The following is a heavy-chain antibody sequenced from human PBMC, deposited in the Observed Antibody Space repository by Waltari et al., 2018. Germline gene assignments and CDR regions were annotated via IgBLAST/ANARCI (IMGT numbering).Heavy chain of an antibody. CDR3: ARDSAFCNGCAVDL. CDR1: GFPFSDYC. Sequence: EVQMVESGGGLVQPGGSLRLSCIASGFPFSDYCMSWVRQAPGKGPEWVANLKHDGSLKSYVDSVRGRFIISRDNAKNSVFLQLNSLRVDDTAVYYCARDSAFCNGCAVDLWGQGTMVSVSS. V-gene: IGHV3-7*03. D-gene: IGHD2-8*01. J-gene: IGHJ3*01. CDR2: LKHDGSLK.